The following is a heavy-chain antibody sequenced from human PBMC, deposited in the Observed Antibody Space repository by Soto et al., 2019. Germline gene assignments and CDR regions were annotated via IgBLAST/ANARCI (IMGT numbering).Heavy chain of an antibody. CDR3: AKDYCSSTSCYLYYFDY. Sequence: VQLLESGGGLVQPGGSLRLSCAASGFTFSSYAMSWVRQAPGKGLEWVSAISGSGGSTYYADSVKGRFTISRDNSKNTLYLQMNSLRAEDTAVYYCAKDYCSSTSCYLYYFDYWGQGTLVTVSS. J-gene: IGHJ4*02. D-gene: IGHD2-2*01. CDR2: ISGSGGST. V-gene: IGHV3-23*01. CDR1: GFTFSSYA.